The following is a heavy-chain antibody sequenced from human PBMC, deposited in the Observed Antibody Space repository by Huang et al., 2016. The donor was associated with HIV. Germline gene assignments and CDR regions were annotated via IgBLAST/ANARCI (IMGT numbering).Heavy chain of an antibody. CDR1: GGSFTNYY. V-gene: IGHV4-34*01. CDR3: VRGPRYVSADWYARLRNYWFFDL. J-gene: IGHJ2*01. Sequence: QQQLQQWGVGLLKPSETLSLTCAVYGGSFTNYYWGWIRQPPGKGLEWIGEINNGGSTHYSPSLKGRVTISLDTSKNQVSLNLTFVSAAATAVYYCVRGPRYVSADWYARLRNYWFFDLWGRGSLVSVSS. CDR2: INNGGST. D-gene: IGHD3-9*01.